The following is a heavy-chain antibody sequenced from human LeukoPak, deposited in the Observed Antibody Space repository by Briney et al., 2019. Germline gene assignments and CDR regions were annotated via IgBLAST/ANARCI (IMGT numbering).Heavy chain of an antibody. V-gene: IGHV4-59*08. D-gene: IGHD2-15*01. CDR1: GGSISSYY. Sequence: SETLSLTCIVSGGSISSYYWSWIRQPPGKGLEWIGYIYYSGSTNYNPSLKSRVTISVDTSKNQFSLKLSSVTAADTAVYYCARLLGYCSGGSCYYYGMDVWGQGTTVTVSS. J-gene: IGHJ6*02. CDR3: ARLLGYCSGGSCYYYGMDV. CDR2: IYYSGST.